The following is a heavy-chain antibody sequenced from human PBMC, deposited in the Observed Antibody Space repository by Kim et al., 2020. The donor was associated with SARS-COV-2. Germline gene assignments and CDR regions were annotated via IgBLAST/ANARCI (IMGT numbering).Heavy chain of an antibody. D-gene: IGHD3-10*01. J-gene: IGHJ6*02. CDR1: GFTFSSYG. Sequence: GGSLRLSCAASGFTFSSYGMHWVRQAPGKGLEWVAVIWYDGSNKYYADSVKGRFTISRDNSKNTLYLQMNSLRAEDTAVYYWAKDMVRGVIGYGMDVWGQGTTVTVSS. V-gene: IGHV3-33*06. CDR2: IWYDGSNK. CDR3: AKDMVRGVIGYGMDV.